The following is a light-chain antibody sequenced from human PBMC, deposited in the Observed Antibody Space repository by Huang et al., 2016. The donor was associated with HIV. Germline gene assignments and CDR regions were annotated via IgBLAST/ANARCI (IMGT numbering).Light chain of an antibody. J-gene: IGKJ2*01. Sequence: IVMTQSPATLSVAPGERATLSCRARQSISSNLAWYQQKHGQAPRLLIYGASTRATVIPARFSGSGSGTEFTITISSLQSEDFAVYYCQQYNNRYTFGQGTKLEIK. CDR2: GAS. V-gene: IGKV3-15*01. CDR1: QSISSN. CDR3: QQYNNRYT.